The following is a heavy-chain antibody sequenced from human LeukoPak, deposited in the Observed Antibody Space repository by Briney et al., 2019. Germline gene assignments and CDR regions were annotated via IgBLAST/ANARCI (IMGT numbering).Heavy chain of an antibody. V-gene: IGHV7-4-1*02. CDR1: GYTFTSYA. Sequence: GASVKVSCKASGYTFTSYAMNWVRQAPGQGLGWMGWINTNTGNPTYAQGFTGRFVFSLDTSVSTAYLQISSLKAEDTAVYYCARGPMVRGVPYYYYMDVWGKGTTVTVSS. CDR2: INTNTGNP. J-gene: IGHJ6*03. D-gene: IGHD3-10*01. CDR3: ARGPMVRGVPYYYYMDV.